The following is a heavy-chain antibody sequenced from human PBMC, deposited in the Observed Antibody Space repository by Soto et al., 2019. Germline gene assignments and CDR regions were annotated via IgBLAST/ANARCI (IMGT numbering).Heavy chain of an antibody. CDR1: GFTFSNAW. CDR2: IKSKTDGWTT. V-gene: IGHV3-15*07. CDR3: TAETYYYDSSGYIKGDY. Sequence: EVQLVESGGGLVKPGGSLRLSCAASGFTFSNAWMNWVRQAPGKGLEWVGRIKSKTDGWTTDYAAPVKGRFTISRDDSKNTLYLQMNSLKTEDTAVYYCTAETYYYDSSGYIKGDYWGQGTLVTVSS. D-gene: IGHD3-22*01. J-gene: IGHJ4*02.